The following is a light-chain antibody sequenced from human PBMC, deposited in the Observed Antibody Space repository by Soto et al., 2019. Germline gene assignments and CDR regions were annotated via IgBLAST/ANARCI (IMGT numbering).Light chain of an antibody. Sequence: DIQMTQSPSSLSASVGDRVTITVLASQTITNYLNWYQQQSGKAPKLLIYATDTLQSGVPSRFSGSGSGTDYTLTISSLQPEDFATYYCQQSYNTPQTFGQGTKVDIK. CDR2: ATD. J-gene: IGKJ1*01. V-gene: IGKV1-39*01. CDR3: QQSYNTPQT. CDR1: QTITNY.